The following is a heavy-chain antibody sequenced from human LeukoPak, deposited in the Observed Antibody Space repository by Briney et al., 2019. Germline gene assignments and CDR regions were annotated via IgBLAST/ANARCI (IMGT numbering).Heavy chain of an antibody. Sequence: GGSLRLSCAASGFTFSSYSMNWVRQAPGKGLEWVSSISSSSSYIYYADSVKGRFTISRDNAKNSLYLQMNSLRAEDTAVYYCARYDFWSGLFDYWGQGTLVTVSS. CDR3: ARYDFWSGLFDY. D-gene: IGHD3-3*01. CDR1: GFTFSSYS. V-gene: IGHV3-21*01. CDR2: ISSSSSYI. J-gene: IGHJ4*02.